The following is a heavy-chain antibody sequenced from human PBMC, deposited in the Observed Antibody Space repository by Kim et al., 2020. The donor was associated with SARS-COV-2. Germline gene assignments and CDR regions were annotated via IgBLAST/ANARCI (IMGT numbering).Heavy chain of an antibody. CDR3: ARDGPRSGITMIVVVIAYYFDY. CDR2: ISYDGSNK. J-gene: IGHJ4*02. V-gene: IGHV3-30*04. Sequence: GGSLRLSCAASGFTFSSYAMHWVRQAPDKGLEWVAVISYDGSNKYYADSVKGRFTISRDNSKNTLYLQMNSLRAEDTAVYYCARDGPRSGITMIVVVIAYYFDYWGQGTLVTVSS. D-gene: IGHD3-22*01. CDR1: GFTFSSYA.